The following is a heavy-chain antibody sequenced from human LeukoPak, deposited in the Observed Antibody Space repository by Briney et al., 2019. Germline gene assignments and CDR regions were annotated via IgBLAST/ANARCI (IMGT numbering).Heavy chain of an antibody. CDR3: ARRDLNVHAFDI. CDR2: LSYGGST. CDR1: GGSINSGAYQ. V-gene: IGHV4-39*01. Sequence: PSETLSLTCTVSGGSINSGAYQWGWIRQPPGKGLEWIATLSYGGSTYYSPSLKSRVTVSVDTSKNQFSLKLNFVTAADTAVYSCARRDLNVHAFDIWGQGTMVTVSS. J-gene: IGHJ3*02. D-gene: IGHD2-21*01.